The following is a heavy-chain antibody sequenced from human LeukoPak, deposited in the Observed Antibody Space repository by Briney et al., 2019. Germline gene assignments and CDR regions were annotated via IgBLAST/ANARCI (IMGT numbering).Heavy chain of an antibody. J-gene: IGHJ1*01. D-gene: IGHD3-22*01. CDR1: GYTFTSYD. CDR2: MNPNSGNT. CDR3: ARDVYYDSSGLFQH. Sequence: ASVKVSCKASGYTFTSYDINWVRQAPGQGLEWMGWMNPNSGNTGYARKFQGRVIITRNTSISTAYMELSSLRSEDTAVYYCARDVYYDSSGLFQHWGQGTLVTVSS. V-gene: IGHV1-8*03.